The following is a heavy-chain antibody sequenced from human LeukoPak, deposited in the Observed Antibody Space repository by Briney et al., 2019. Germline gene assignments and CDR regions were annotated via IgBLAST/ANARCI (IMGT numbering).Heavy chain of an antibody. V-gene: IGHV3-11*01. J-gene: IGHJ6*02. CDR3: ARDSKSEWFGELFRSYYYYGMDV. D-gene: IGHD3-10*01. Sequence: PGGSLRLSCAASGFTFSDYYMSWIRQAPEKGLEWVSYISSSGSTIYYADSVKGRFTISRDNAKNSLYLQMNSLRAEDTAVYYCARDSKSEWFGELFRSYYYYGMDVWGQGTTVTVSS. CDR2: ISSSGSTI. CDR1: GFTFSDYY.